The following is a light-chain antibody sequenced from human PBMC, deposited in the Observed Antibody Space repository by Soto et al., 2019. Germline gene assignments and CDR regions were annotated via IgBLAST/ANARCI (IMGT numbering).Light chain of an antibody. CDR2: DVT. J-gene: IGLJ1*01. CDR3: SSYTSSTTFV. Sequence: QSVLTQPASVSGSPGQSITISCSGTSSDVGGYNYVSWYQQHPGKAPKLMISDVTNRPSGVSNRFSGSKSGNTASLTISGLQAQDEAEYYCSSYTSSTTFVFGTGPKVTVL. V-gene: IGLV2-14*03. CDR1: SSDVGGYNY.